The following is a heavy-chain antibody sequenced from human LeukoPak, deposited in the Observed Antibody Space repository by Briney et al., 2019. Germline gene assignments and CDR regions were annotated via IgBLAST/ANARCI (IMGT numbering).Heavy chain of an antibody. CDR2: ISTSGSPI. CDR3: ARKYCSSTGCLFDY. Sequence: GSLRLSCAASGFTFSSYEMNWVRQAPGKGLEWVSYISTSGSPISYADSVKGRFTISRDNAKNSLYLQMNSLRAEDTAVYYCARKYCSSTGCLFDYWGQGTLVTVSS. V-gene: IGHV3-48*03. CDR1: GFTFSSYE. J-gene: IGHJ4*02. D-gene: IGHD2-2*01.